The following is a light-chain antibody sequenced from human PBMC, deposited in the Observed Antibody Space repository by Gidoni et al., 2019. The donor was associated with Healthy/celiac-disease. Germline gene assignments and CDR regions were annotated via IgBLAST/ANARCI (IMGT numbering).Light chain of an antibody. J-gene: IGKJ5*01. CDR1: QSVSSY. Sequence: EIVLTQSPATLSLSPGERATLSCRASQSVSSYLAWYQQKPGQAPRLLIYDASNRATGIPARFSGSGSGTDFTLTSSSLEPEDFAVYYCQQRSNWPPITFAHQPRLEIK. CDR3: QQRSNWPPIT. V-gene: IGKV3-11*01. CDR2: DAS.